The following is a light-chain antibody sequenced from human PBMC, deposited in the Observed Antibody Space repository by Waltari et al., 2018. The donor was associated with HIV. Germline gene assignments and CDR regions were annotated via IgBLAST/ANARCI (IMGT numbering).Light chain of an antibody. CDR2: RNN. J-gene: IGLJ3*02. CDR3: AAWDDSLSGRV. V-gene: IGLV1-47*01. Sequence: QSVLPPPPSASGTPGQRVTISCSGRSANIGSNYVYRYQQLPGTTPKLLIYRNNQRPSGVPARFSGSKSGTSASLAISGRRSEDEADYYCAAWDDSLSGRVFGGGTKLTVL. CDR1: SANIGSNY.